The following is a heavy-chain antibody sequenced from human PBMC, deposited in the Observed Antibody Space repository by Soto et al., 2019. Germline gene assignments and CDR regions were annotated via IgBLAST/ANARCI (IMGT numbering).Heavy chain of an antibody. CDR1: EYNIANHW. V-gene: IGHV5-51*01. J-gene: IGHJ4*02. D-gene: IGHD3-9*01. CDR2: IYPGDSDT. Sequence: PGVFMKNRKKGFEYNIANHWIGRVSQMPGKGLEWMGIIYPGDSDTRYSPSFQGQVTISADKSISTAYLQWSSLKASDTAMYYCARHYDILTGLDYWGQGTLVTVSS. CDR3: ARHYDILTGLDY.